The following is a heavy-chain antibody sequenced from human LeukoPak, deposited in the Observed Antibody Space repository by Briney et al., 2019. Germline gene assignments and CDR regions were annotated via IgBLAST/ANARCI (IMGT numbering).Heavy chain of an antibody. Sequence: SQTLSLTCTVSGGSISSGSYYWSWIRQPPGKGLEWIGYIYYSGSTNYNPSLKSRVTISVDTSKNQFSLKLSSVTAADTAVYYCAKLRTYYYGSGSFPGGVDIWGQGTMVTVSS. J-gene: IGHJ3*02. V-gene: IGHV4-61*01. CDR1: GGSISSGSYY. CDR3: AKLRTYYYGSGSFPGGVDI. D-gene: IGHD3-10*01. CDR2: IYYSGST.